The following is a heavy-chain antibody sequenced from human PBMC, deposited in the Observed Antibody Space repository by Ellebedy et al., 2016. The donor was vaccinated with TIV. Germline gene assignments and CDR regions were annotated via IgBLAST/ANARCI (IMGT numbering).Heavy chain of an antibody. V-gene: IGHV3-74*03. CDR2: IKTDGTDT. Sequence: GGSLRLXXKGSGFTFSRYWMHWVRQAPGKGLVWVSGIKTDGTDTTYADSVKGRFTISRDNANNILYLQITSLRAEDTAFYYCAREEIGYTYGKPIDYWGQGTLVTVSS. CDR3: AREEIGYTYGKPIDY. CDR1: GFTFSRYW. D-gene: IGHD5-18*01. J-gene: IGHJ4*02.